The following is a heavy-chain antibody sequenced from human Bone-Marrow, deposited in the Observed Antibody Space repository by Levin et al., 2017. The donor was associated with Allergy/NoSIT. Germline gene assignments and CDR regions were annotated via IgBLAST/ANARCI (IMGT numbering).Heavy chain of an antibody. D-gene: IGHD2-15*01. CDR2: AYYRSKWYH. V-gene: IGHV6-1*01. Sequence: SQTLSLTCAIFGDTVSSNSAAWNWIRLSPSRGLEWLGRAYYRSKWYHDYEVSVEGRLTISTDTSKNQFSLHLKSVTHDDTAVYFCARDRVTIAATVFDYWGQGTPVTVSS. CDR1: GDTVSSNSAA. J-gene: IGHJ4*02. CDR3: ARDRVTIAATVFDY.